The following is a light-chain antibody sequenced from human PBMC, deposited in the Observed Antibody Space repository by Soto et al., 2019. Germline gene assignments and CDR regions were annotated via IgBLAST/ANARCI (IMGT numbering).Light chain of an antibody. V-gene: IGKV1-5*03. Sequence: DIQLAQSPSTLSASVGDRITITCRATQSINWLAWYQQKPGKAPNLLIFEASPLESGVPSRFSGSGSGTEFTLTISSLQPDDFGTYYCQHYDTYSPLWTFGQGTKVDVK. CDR3: QHYDTYSPLWT. CDR2: EAS. CDR1: QSINW. J-gene: IGKJ1*01.